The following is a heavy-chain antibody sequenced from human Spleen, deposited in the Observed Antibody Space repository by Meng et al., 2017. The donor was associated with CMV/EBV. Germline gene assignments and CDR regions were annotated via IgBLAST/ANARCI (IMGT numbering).Heavy chain of an antibody. CDR3: ARRYGASAYNWFDP. Sequence: QVQLTQGGAGLLKPSETLSLTCAVYGGSFSGYYWSWIRQPPGKGLEWIGEINHSGSTNYNPSLKSRVTISVDTSKNQFSLKLSSVTAADTAVYYCARRYGASAYNWFDPWGQGTLVTVSS. J-gene: IGHJ5*02. CDR1: GGSFSGYY. V-gene: IGHV4-34*01. CDR2: INHSGST. D-gene: IGHD4-17*01.